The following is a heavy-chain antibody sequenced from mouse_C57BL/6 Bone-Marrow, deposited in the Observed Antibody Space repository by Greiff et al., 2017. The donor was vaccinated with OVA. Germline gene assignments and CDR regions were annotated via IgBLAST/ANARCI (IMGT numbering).Heavy chain of an antibody. CDR3: ARRGNYYGWFAY. CDR2: INPSSGYT. V-gene: IGHV1-7*01. D-gene: IGHD1-1*01. Sequence: QVQLQQSGAELAKPGASVKLSCKASGYTFTSYWMHWVKQRPGQGLEWIGYINPSSGYTKYNQKFKDKATVTADKSSSTAYMQRSSLTYEDSAVYYCARRGNYYGWFAYWGQGTLVTVSA. CDR1: GYTFTSYW. J-gene: IGHJ3*01.